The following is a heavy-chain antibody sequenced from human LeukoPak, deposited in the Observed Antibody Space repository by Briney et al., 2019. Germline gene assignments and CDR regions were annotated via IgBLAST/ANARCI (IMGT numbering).Heavy chain of an antibody. CDR3: ARGRKSRVRGVIKPYYYYYYMDV. Sequence: GASVTVSCKASGYTFTSYDINWVRQATGQGLEWMGWMNPNSGNTDYEQKFQDRVTITRNTSISTAYMELSSLRSDDTAVYYCARGRKSRVRGVIKPYYYYYYMDVWGKGTTVTVSS. J-gene: IGHJ6*03. CDR1: GYTFTSYD. V-gene: IGHV1-8*03. D-gene: IGHD3-10*01. CDR2: MNPNSGNT.